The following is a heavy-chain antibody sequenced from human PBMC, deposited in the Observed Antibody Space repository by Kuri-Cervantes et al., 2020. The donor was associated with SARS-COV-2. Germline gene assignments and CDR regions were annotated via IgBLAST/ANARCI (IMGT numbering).Heavy chain of an antibody. V-gene: IGHV1-69*13. CDR1: GGTFTTYG. J-gene: IGHJ6*03. D-gene: IGHD6-6*01. CDR3: ARMGFKQLVPRYYYYYMDV. Sequence: SVKVSCKASGGTFTTYGFTWVRQAPGQGLEWMGGIIPFFGTPNYAQKFEGRVTITADESTSTAYMELSSLRSEDTAVYYCARMGFKQLVPRYYYYYMDVWGKGTTVTVSS. CDR2: IIPFFGTP.